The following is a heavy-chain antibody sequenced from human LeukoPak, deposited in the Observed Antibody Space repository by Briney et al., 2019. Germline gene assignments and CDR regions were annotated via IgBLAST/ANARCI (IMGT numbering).Heavy chain of an antibody. CDR2: IFPGDSDT. Sequence: GESLKISCKASGNSITTYWIGWVRQKPGKGLEWMGLIFPGDSDTKYSPSFQGQVAISADKSISTAYLQWSSLKASDTAMYYCATYFAGAETFDIWGQGTMVTVSS. J-gene: IGHJ3*02. V-gene: IGHV5-51*01. CDR1: GNSITTYW. D-gene: IGHD3-16*01. CDR3: ATYFAGAETFDI.